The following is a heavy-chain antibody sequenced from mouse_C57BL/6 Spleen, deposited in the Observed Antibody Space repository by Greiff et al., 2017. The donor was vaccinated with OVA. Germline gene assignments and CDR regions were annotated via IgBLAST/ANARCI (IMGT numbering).Heavy chain of an antibody. CDR1: GFTFSSYA. CDR2: ISDGGSYT. CDR3: ARGEKLDYYAMDY. Sequence: VQLKESGGGLVKPGGSLKLSCAASGFTFSSYAMSWVRQTPETRLEWVATISDGGSYTYYPDNVKGRFTISRDNAKNNLYLQMSHLKAEDTAMYYCARGEKLDYYAMDYWGQGTSVTVSS. J-gene: IGHJ4*01. V-gene: IGHV5-4*01.